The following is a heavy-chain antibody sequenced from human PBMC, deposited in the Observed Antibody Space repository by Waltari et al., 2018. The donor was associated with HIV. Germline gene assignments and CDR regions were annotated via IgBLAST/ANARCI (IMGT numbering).Heavy chain of an antibody. CDR2: ISAYNGNT. J-gene: IGHJ4*02. D-gene: IGHD3-22*01. CDR1: GYTFTSYG. CDR3: ARYYDSSGLADY. V-gene: IGHV1-18*01. Sequence: QVQLVQSGAEVKKPGASVKVSCKASGYTFTSYGISWVRQAPGQGLEWMGWISAYNGNTSYEQKLQGRVTMTTDPSTSTADMELRSLRSDDTAVYYCARYYDSSGLADYWGQGTLVTVSS.